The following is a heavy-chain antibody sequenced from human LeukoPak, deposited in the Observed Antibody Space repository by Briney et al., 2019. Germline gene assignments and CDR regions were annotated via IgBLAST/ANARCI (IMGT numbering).Heavy chain of an antibody. Sequence: GASVKVSFKASGYTFTGYYMHWVRQAPGQGLEWMGWINPNSGGTNYAQKFQGWVTMTRDTSISTAYMELSGLRSDDTAVYYCARGPPETVAGWENFDYWGQGTLVTVSS. CDR2: INPNSGGT. CDR3: ARGPPETVAGWENFDY. V-gene: IGHV1-2*04. CDR1: GYTFTGYY. D-gene: IGHD6-19*01. J-gene: IGHJ4*02.